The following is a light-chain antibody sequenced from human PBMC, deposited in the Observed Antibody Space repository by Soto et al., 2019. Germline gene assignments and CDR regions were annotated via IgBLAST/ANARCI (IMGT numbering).Light chain of an antibody. CDR1: NSNIGKNT. CDR3: AAWDDSLNSWV. Sequence: QSVLTQPPSASGTPGQRVTISCFGTNSNIGKNTVNWYQRLPGTAPKLLIYNNDQRPSGVPDRFSGSRSDTSASLAISGRQSDDEVDYYCAAWDDSLNSWVFGGGTQLTVL. J-gene: IGLJ3*02. CDR2: NND. V-gene: IGLV1-44*01.